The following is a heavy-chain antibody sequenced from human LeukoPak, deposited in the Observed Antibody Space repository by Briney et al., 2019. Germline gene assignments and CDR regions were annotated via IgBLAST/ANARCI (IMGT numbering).Heavy chain of an antibody. D-gene: IGHD6-13*01. Sequence: GGSLRLSCAASGFTFISYAMGWVRQAPGKGLEWVSAISGSGGSTYYADSVKGRFTISRDSSKNTLYLQMNSLKAEDTAVYYCAKVEGLYSSSWLDAFDIWGQGTMVIVSS. J-gene: IGHJ3*02. CDR2: ISGSGGST. CDR1: GFTFISYA. V-gene: IGHV3-23*01. CDR3: AKVEGLYSSSWLDAFDI.